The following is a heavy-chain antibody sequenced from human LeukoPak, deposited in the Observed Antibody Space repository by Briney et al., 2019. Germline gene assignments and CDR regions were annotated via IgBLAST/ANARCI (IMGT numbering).Heavy chain of an antibody. CDR2: IYSGGST. Sequence: SGGSLRLSCAASGFTVSSNYMSWVRQAPGKGLEWVSVIYSGGSTYYADSVKGRFTISRDNSKNTLYLQMNSLRAEDTAVYYCAKDQIAAAGFDYWGQGTLVTVSS. V-gene: IGHV3-53*01. J-gene: IGHJ4*02. D-gene: IGHD6-13*01. CDR1: GFTVSSNY. CDR3: AKDQIAAAGFDY.